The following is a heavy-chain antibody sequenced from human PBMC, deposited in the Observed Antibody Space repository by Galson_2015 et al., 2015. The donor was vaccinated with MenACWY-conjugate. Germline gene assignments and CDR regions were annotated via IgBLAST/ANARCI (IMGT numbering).Heavy chain of an antibody. J-gene: IGHJ4*02. CDR1: GFTFSSYS. V-gene: IGHV3-48*04. CDR2: ISSSSSTI. CDR3: AKDGPWTDDSSGYEPSFDY. D-gene: IGHD3-22*01. Sequence: SLRLSCAASGFTFSSYSMNWVRQAPGKGLEWVSYISSSSSTIYYADSVKGRFTISRDNAKNSLYLQTNSLRAEDTAVYYCAKDGPWTDDSSGYEPSFDYWGQGTLVTVSS.